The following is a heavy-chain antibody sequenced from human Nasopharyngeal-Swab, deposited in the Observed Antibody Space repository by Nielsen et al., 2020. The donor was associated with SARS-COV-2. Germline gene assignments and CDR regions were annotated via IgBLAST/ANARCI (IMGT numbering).Heavy chain of an antibody. Sequence: SLKISCAASGFTFDDYAMHWVRQAPGKGLEWVSGISWTSGSIGYADSVKGRFTISRDNAKNSLYLQMNSLRAEDTALYYCAKDLRDGYNSGGPDYWGQGTLVTVSS. D-gene: IGHD5-24*01. J-gene: IGHJ4*02. V-gene: IGHV3-9*01. CDR3: AKDLRDGYNSGGPDY. CDR1: GFTFDDYA. CDR2: ISWTSGSI.